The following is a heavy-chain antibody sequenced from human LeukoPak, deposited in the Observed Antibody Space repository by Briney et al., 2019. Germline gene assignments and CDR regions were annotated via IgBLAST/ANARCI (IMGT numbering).Heavy chain of an antibody. V-gene: IGHV1-18*01. Sequence: ASVKVSCKASGYTFSNYGISWVRQAPGQGLEWMGWISADNGNTNYAKKVQGRVTMTTDKSTSTVYMEVRSLRSDDTAVYYCARNPRERRDTYFHHMDVWGKGTTVTVSS. CDR3: ARNPRERRDTYFHHMDV. CDR2: ISADNGNT. J-gene: IGHJ6*03. CDR1: GYTFSNYG. D-gene: IGHD1-26*01.